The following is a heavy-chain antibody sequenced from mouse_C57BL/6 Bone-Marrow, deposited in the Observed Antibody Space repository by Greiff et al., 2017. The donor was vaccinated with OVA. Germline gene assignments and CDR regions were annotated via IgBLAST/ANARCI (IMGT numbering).Heavy chain of an antibody. D-gene: IGHD2-4*01. CDR3: AREDDYEWYFDV. CDR1: GYAFSSSW. J-gene: IGHJ1*03. Sequence: VKVVESGPELVKPGASVKISCKASGYAFSSSWMNWVKQRPGKGLEWIGRIYPGDGDTNYNGKFKGKATLTADKSSSTAYMQLSSLTSEDSAVYFCAREDDYEWYFDVWGTGTTVTVSS. V-gene: IGHV1-82*01. CDR2: IYPGDGDT.